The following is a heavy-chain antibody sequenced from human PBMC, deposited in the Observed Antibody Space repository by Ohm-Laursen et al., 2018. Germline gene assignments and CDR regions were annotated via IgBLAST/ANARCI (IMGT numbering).Heavy chain of an antibody. CDR3: ARSVSNSGYFRHDAFDL. Sequence: SLRLSCAASGFTFSSYAMSWVRQAPGKGLEWLSYINSVSSHRYEGDSARGRFTMSRDNAKNSVDLQLTSLRVEDTAVYYCARSVSNSGYFRHDAFDLWGQGTMLIVSS. D-gene: IGHD3-22*01. CDR1: GFTFSSYA. J-gene: IGHJ3*01. CDR2: INSVSSHR. V-gene: IGHV3-48*01.